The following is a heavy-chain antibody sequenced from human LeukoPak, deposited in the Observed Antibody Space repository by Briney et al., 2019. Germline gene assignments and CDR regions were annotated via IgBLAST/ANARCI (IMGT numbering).Heavy chain of an antibody. CDR1: VGSVSSSSYY. V-gene: IGHV4-61*01. CDR2: IYYSGST. Sequence: SESLSLTCTVSVGSVSSSSYYWSWIRRPPGKGLEWIGYIYYSGSTNYNPSLKSRVTISVDTSKNQFSLKLSSVTAADTAVYYCAREYDYGDLSHWYFDLWGRGTLVTVSS. CDR3: AREYDYGDLSHWYFDL. J-gene: IGHJ2*01. D-gene: IGHD4-17*01.